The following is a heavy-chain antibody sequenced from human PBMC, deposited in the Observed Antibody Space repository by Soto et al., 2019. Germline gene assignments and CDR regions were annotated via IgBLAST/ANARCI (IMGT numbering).Heavy chain of an antibody. CDR1: GGSISSYY. Sequence: PSETLSLTCTVSGGSISSYYWSWIRQPPGKGLEWIGYIYYSGSTNYNPSLKSRVTISVDTSKNQFSLKLSSVTAADTAVYYCARRVDYDILTGRYYYYMDVWGKGTTVTVFS. D-gene: IGHD3-9*01. CDR2: IYYSGST. J-gene: IGHJ6*03. CDR3: ARRVDYDILTGRYYYYMDV. V-gene: IGHV4-59*08.